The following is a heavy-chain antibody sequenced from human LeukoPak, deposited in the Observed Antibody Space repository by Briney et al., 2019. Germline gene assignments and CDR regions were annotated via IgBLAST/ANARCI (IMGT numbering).Heavy chain of an antibody. CDR3: ARARRYYYGSIDY. CDR1: GDSISSNGYY. V-gene: IGHV4-39*07. CDR2: IYYTGNT. J-gene: IGHJ4*02. D-gene: IGHD3-10*01. Sequence: SETLSLTCTVSGDSISSNGYYWGWVRQPPGKGLEWIGSIYYTGNTYYNPSLKSRVTISLDTSKNQFSLKLSSMTAADTAVYSCARARRYYYGSIDYWGQGTLVTVSS.